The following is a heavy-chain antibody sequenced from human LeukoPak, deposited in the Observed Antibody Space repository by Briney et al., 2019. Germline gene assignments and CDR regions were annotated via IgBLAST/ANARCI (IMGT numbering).Heavy chain of an antibody. CDR1: GFTFSNAW. V-gene: IGHV4-38-2*01. J-gene: IGHJ5*02. CDR2: IFYSGST. D-gene: IGHD6-13*01. CDR3: ARQGWGYSSRPYNWFDP. Sequence: PGGSLRLSCAASGFTFSNAWMSWVRQPPGKGLEWIGSIFYSGSTYYNPSLKSRVTISVDASKNLFSLKLSSVTAADTAVYYCARQGWGYSSRPYNWFDPWGQGTLVTVSS.